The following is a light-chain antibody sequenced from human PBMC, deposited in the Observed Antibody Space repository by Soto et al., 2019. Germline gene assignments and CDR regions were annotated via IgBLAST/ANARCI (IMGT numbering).Light chain of an antibody. Sequence: QSVLTQPRSVSGSPGQSVTISCTGTSSDVGGYNYVSWYQQHPGKAPKLMIYYVTKRPSGVPDRFSGSKSGKTASLTISGLQAEDEADYYCCSYAGTFYVFGTGTKLTVL. CDR1: SSDVGGYNY. CDR2: YVT. CDR3: CSYAGTFYV. J-gene: IGLJ1*01. V-gene: IGLV2-11*01.